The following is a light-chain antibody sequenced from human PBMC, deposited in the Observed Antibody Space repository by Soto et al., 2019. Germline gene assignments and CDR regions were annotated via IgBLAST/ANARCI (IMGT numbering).Light chain of an antibody. V-gene: IGLV2-14*01. J-gene: IGLJ1*01. Sequence: QSALTQPASVSGSPGQSIAISCTGTSSDVGGYNSVSWHQQHPGKAPQLMIYDVSNRPSGVSDRFSGSKSGNTASLTISGLQAEDEADYYCSSYTGGSTSYVFGTGTKLTVL. CDR2: DVS. CDR1: SSDVGGYNS. CDR3: SSYTGGSTSYV.